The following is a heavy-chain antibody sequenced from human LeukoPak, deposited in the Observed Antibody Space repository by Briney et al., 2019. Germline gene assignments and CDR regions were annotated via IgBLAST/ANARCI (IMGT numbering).Heavy chain of an antibody. CDR3: ARADTAGVLDY. CDR1: GFTFSSYS. J-gene: IGHJ4*02. Sequence: GGSLRLSCAASGFTFSSYSMNWVRQAPGKGLEWVSYISSSSSTIYYADSVKGRFTISRDNAKNSLYLQMNSLRAEDTAVYYCARADTAGVLDYWGQGTLVTVSS. D-gene: IGHD5-18*01. V-gene: IGHV3-48*01. CDR2: ISSSSSTI.